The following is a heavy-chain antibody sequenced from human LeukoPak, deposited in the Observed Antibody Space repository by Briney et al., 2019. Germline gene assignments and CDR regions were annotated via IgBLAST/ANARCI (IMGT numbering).Heavy chain of an antibody. D-gene: IGHD5-18*01. Sequence: SVKVSCKASRGTFSSYAISWVRQAPGQGLEWMGRIIPIFGTANYAQKFQGRVTITTDESTSTAYMELSSLRSEDTAVYYCARERRGYSYGYIDYWGQGTLVTVSS. V-gene: IGHV1-69*05. J-gene: IGHJ4*02. CDR1: RGTFSSYA. CDR3: ARERRGYSYGYIDY. CDR2: IIPIFGTA.